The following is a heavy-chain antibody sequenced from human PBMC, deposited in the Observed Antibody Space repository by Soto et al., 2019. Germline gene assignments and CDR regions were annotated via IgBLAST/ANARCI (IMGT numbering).Heavy chain of an antibody. CDR2: IYYSGRS. CDR1: GGSITSSSYY. J-gene: IGHJ4*02. Sequence: SETLSLTCTVSGGSITSSSYYWGWIRQAPGKGLEWIGGIYYSGRSYYNPSLKSRVTMSVDTSKNQFSLTLNSVTAADAAVYYCARQRTTVVTQAYFDHWGQGTLVTVSS. V-gene: IGHV4-39*01. D-gene: IGHD4-17*01. CDR3: ARQRTTVVTQAYFDH.